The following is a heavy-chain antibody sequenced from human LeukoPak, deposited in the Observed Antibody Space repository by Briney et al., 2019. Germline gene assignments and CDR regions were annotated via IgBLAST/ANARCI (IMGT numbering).Heavy chain of an antibody. CDR3: ARERQWLTHAFDI. J-gene: IGHJ3*02. CDR1: GGSFSGYY. Sequence: SETLSLTCAVYGGSFSGYYWSWIRQPPGKGLEWIGEINHSGSTNYNPSLKSRVTISVDTSKNQFSLKLSSVTAADTAVYYCARERQWLTHAFDIWGQGTMVTVSS. D-gene: IGHD6-19*01. CDR2: INHSGST. V-gene: IGHV4-34*01.